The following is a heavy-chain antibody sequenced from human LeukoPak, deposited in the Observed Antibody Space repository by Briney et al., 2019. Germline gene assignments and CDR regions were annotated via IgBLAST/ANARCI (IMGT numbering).Heavy chain of an antibody. CDR3: ARGARDGYNTPFDY. CDR1: GGTFSSYA. D-gene: IGHD5-24*01. J-gene: IGHJ4*02. Sequence: SVKVSCKASGGTFSSYAISWVRQAPGQGLEWMGGIIPIFGTANYAQKFQGRVTITTDESTSTAYMELSSLRSEDTAVYYCARGARDGYNTPFDYWGQGTLVTVSS. V-gene: IGHV1-69*05. CDR2: IIPIFGTA.